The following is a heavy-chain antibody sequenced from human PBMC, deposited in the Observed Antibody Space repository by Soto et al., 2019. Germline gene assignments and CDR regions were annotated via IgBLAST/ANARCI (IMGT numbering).Heavy chain of an antibody. D-gene: IGHD1-26*01. V-gene: IGHV1-18*01. CDR1: GYSFSKYG. CDR3: GRERQWEPVPY. Sequence: VQLVQSGGEVKQPGASVKVSCRASGYSFSKYGITWVRQAPGQGLEWMGWISGYNSNTNYAQKFEGRVRMTKDTTRSTAYLEVRSLRCDDTAVYYCGRERQWEPVPYWGQGTPVTVSS. J-gene: IGHJ4*02. CDR2: ISGYNSNT.